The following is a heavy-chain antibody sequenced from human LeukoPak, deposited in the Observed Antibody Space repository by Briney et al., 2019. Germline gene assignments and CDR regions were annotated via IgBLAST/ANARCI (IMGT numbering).Heavy chain of an antibody. CDR2: INPNSGGT. V-gene: IGHV1-2*02. J-gene: IGHJ4*02. CDR1: GYTFTGYY. CDR3: ARTSHYVDIAATIPYGIYYFDY. Sequence: WASVKVSCKASGYTFTGYYMHWVRQAPGQGLEWMGWINPNSGGTNYAQKLQGRVTMTTDTSTSTAYMELRSLRSDDTAVYYCARTSHYVDIAATIPYGIYYFDYWGQGTLVTVSS. D-gene: IGHD5-12*01.